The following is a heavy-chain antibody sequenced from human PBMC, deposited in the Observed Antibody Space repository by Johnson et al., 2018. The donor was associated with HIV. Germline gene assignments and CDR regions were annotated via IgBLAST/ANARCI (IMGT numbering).Heavy chain of an antibody. CDR3: ARDASMFRLYRSGYAAAGSDAFDI. CDR1: GFTFSDFY. D-gene: IGHD3-3*01. CDR2: ISSSGSTK. J-gene: IGHJ3*02. Sequence: QVQLVESGGGLVQPGGSLRLSCAASGFTFSDFYMSWIRQAPGKGPEWLSYISSSGSTKYYVESVKGRFTISRDNAKNSLYLQMNSLRVEDTAVYSCARDASMFRLYRSGYAAAGSDAFDIWGQGTMVTVSS. V-gene: IGHV3-11*04.